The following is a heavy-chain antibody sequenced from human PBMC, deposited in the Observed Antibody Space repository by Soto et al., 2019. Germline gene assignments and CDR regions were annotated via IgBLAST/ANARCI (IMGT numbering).Heavy chain of an antibody. J-gene: IGHJ5*02. CDR2: ISGSGGST. CDR1: GFTFSSYA. Sequence: EVQLLESGGGLVQPGGSLRLSCAASGFTFSSYAMSWVRQAPGKGLEWVSGISGSGGSTYYADSVKGRFTISRDNSKNTLYLQMNSLRAEDTAVHYCARTYYYGSGSYPRFDPWGQGTLVTVSS. CDR3: ARTYYYGSGSYPRFDP. V-gene: IGHV3-23*01. D-gene: IGHD3-10*01.